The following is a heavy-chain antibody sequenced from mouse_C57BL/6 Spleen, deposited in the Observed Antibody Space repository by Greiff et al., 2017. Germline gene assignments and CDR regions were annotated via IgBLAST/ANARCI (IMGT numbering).Heavy chain of an antibody. V-gene: IGHV5-9-1*02. CDR1: GFTFSSYA. Sequence: DVHLVESGEGLVKPGGSLKLSCAASGFTFSSYAMSWVRQTPEKRLEWVAYISSGGDYIYYADTVKGRFTISRDNARNTLYLQMSSLKSEDTAMYYCTRNGPWFAYWGQGTLVTVSA. J-gene: IGHJ3*01. CDR3: TRNGPWFAY. D-gene: IGHD1-1*02. CDR2: ISSGGDYI.